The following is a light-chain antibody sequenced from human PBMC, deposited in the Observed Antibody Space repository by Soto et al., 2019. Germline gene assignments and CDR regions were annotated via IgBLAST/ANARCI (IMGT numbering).Light chain of an antibody. V-gene: IGKV3D-7*01. CDR1: RTFSNSF. CDR3: QQRYSTPT. Sequence: IVLTQSPATRSLSPGERATLSCRASRTFSNSFLSWFQQIPGQAPRLLIYGASMRATVLPDRFSGSGSGTEFTLTISSPQPEDFVTYYCQQRYSTPTFGEGTRLEIK. J-gene: IGKJ5*01. CDR2: GAS.